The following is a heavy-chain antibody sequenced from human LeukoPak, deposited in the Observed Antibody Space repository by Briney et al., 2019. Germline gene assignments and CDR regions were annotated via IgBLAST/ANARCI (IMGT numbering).Heavy chain of an antibody. Sequence: KPSETLSLTCAVYGGSFSGYYWSWIRQPPGKGLEWIGEINHSGSTNYNPSLKSRVTISVDTSKNQFSLKLSSVTAADTAVYYCEREQNDAFDIWGQGTMVTVSS. V-gene: IGHV4-34*01. J-gene: IGHJ3*02. CDR1: GGSFSGYY. CDR2: INHSGST. CDR3: EREQNDAFDI. D-gene: IGHD6-13*01.